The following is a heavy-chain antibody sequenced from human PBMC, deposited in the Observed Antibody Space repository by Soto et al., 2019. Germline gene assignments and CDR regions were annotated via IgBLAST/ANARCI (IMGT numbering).Heavy chain of an antibody. J-gene: IGHJ4*02. CDR3: AKGGPDGFCSGGRCYFYY. D-gene: IGHD2-15*01. CDR2: ISWNSNII. CDR1: GFTFDDYA. Sequence: EVQLVESGGGLVQPGRSLRLSCAASGFTFDDYAMHWVRRVPGKGLEWVSSISWNSNIIGYADSVTGRFTISRDNAKNSLYLQINSLRPEDTALYYCAKGGPDGFCSGGRCYFYYWGQGTLVTVSS. V-gene: IGHV3-9*01.